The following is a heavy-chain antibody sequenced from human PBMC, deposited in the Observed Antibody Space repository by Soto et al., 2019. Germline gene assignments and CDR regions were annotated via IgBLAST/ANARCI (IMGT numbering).Heavy chain of an antibody. V-gene: IGHV1-18*01. CDR2: ISGYDGKK. CDR1: DYPFTSYG. J-gene: IGHJ5*02. Sequence: QVQLVQSGAEVKKPGASVKVSCKASDYPFTSYGISWVRQAPGQGLEWVGWISGYDGKKDYAQKFQGRVTMTTDTSTSTGYMDLRSLRSDDTAVYYCARHNSQWPNWFDPWGQGTLVTVSS. D-gene: IGHD6-19*01. CDR3: ARHNSQWPNWFDP.